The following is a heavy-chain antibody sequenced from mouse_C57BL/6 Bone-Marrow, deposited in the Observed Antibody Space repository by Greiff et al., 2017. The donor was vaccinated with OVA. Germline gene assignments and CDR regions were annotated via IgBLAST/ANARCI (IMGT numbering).Heavy chain of an antibody. J-gene: IGHJ2*01. Sequence: VKVVESGPELVKPGASVKISCKASGYAFSSSWMNWVKQRPGKGLEWIGRIYPGDGDTNYNGKFKGKATLTADKSSSTAYMQLSSLTSEDSAVYFCARRILWDYWGQGTTLTVSS. CDR1: GYAFSSSW. D-gene: IGHD1-1*02. V-gene: IGHV1-82*01. CDR3: ARRILWDY. CDR2: IYPGDGDT.